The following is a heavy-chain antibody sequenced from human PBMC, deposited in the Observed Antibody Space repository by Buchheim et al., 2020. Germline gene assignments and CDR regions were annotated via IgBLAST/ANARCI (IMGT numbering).Heavy chain of an antibody. V-gene: IGHV3-72*01. CDR3: ARDLGGSGGRY. D-gene: IGHD1-26*01. CDR2: TRSKVHAYST. CDR1: GLTLSDQY. Sequence: VQLVESGGGLVQPGGSVRLSCAASGLTLSDQYMDWVRQAPGKGLEWVGRTRSKVHAYSTEYAASVKGRFIISRHDSENSMYLQMNSLKTEDTAVYYCARDLGGSGGRYWGQGTL. J-gene: IGHJ4*02.